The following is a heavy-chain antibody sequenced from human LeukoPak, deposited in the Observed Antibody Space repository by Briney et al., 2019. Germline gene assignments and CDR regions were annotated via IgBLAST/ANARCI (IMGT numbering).Heavy chain of an antibody. V-gene: IGHV3-53*01. J-gene: IGHJ4*02. D-gene: IGHD3-3*01. CDR1: GFSVSRNY. CDR3: ARDPPGIPGLLES. CDR2: IYTDGAT. Sequence: PGGSLRLSCAASGFSVSRNYINWVRQAPGKGLEWVSVIYTDGATYSADSVKGRFSISRDESKNTVYLQMTSLKVADSAIYYCARDPPGIPGLLESWGPGTLVTVSS.